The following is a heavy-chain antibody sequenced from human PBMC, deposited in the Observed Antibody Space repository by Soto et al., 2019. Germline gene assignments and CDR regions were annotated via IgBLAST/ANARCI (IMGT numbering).Heavy chain of an antibody. CDR2: ISPHNDNT. J-gene: IGHJ6*02. CDR1: GYTFSDYY. D-gene: IGHD6-19*01. Sequence: ASVKVSCKASGYTFSDYYVTWVRQAPGHGLEWMGWISPHNDNTNLAQNVKGRVILTTDTSSNTAFMELRSLTSDDTATYYCARVSYGSGGPYGMDVRGQGTTVTVSS. V-gene: IGHV1-18*01. CDR3: ARVSYGSGGPYGMDV.